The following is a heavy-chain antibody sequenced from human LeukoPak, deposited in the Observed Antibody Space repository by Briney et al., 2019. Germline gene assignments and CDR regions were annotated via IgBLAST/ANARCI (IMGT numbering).Heavy chain of an antibody. CDR3: ARVVVVTAGAFDI. D-gene: IGHD2-21*02. CDR2: ISSSSSYI. V-gene: IGHV3-21*01. J-gene: IGHJ3*02. Sequence: PGGSLRLSCAASGFTFSSYSMNWVRQAPGKGLEWVSSISSSSSYIYYADSVKGRFTISRDNAKNSLYLQMNSLRAEDTAVYYCARVVVVTAGAFDIWGQGTMVTVSS. CDR1: GFTFSSYS.